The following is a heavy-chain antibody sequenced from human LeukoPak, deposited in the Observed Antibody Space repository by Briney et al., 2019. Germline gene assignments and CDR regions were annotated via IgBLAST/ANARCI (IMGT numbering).Heavy chain of an antibody. Sequence: GGSLRLSCAASGFTFSDYYMSWIRQAPGKGLEWVAYISSSGSTIYYTDSVNGRFTVSRDNAKKSLYLQMNSLRAQDTAVYYCARVHCSSTSCYRGQFDYWGQGTLVTVSS. D-gene: IGHD2-2*02. CDR3: ARVHCSSTSCYRGQFDY. CDR2: ISSSGSTI. V-gene: IGHV3-11*04. CDR1: GFTFSDYY. J-gene: IGHJ4*02.